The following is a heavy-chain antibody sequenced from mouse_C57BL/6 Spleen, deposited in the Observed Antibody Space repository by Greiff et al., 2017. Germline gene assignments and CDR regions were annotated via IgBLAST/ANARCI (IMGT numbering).Heavy chain of an antibody. D-gene: IGHD1-1*01. CDR1: GYTFTSYW. J-gene: IGHJ2*01. Sequence: VQLQQSGAELVKPGASVKLSCKASGYTFTSYWMHWVKQRPGRGLEWIGRIDPNSGGTKYNEKFKSKATLTVDKPSSTAYMQLSSLTSEDSAVYYCARPQRFITTVFDYWGQGTTLTVSS. V-gene: IGHV1-72*01. CDR3: ARPQRFITTVFDY. CDR2: IDPNSGGT.